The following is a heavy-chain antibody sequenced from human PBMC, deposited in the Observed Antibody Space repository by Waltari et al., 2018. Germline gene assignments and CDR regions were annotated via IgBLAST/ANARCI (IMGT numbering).Heavy chain of an antibody. J-gene: IGHJ5*02. V-gene: IGHV3-72*01. CDR2: IKTSGQRYTT. Sequence: EMLLVESGGGWVQPGGSRRLSCVGSGFTFSEYYIDWVRQAPGKGLGWVGRIKTSGQRYTTDFAASVKGRFTITRDDSQDSMYLHMNSLKTDDTAVYYCCRENWGKFDPWGQGTLVTVSS. CDR3: CRENWGKFDP. CDR1: GFTFSEYY. D-gene: IGHD3-16*01.